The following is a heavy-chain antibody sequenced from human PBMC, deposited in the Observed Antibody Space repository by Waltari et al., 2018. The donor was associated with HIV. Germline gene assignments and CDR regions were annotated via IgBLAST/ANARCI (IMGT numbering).Heavy chain of an antibody. CDR1: GVNFDDYA. V-gene: IGHV3-9*01. CDR2: IRLNSDTI. J-gene: IGHJ3*02. Sequence: EVQLVESGGGWVQPGGSLRITCAACGVNFDDYAIHWVGQVPGKGGEWVSGIRLNSDTIGYADSVKGRFTISRDNAKNSLSLQMNSLRAEDTALYYCAKVGMTAVTSYAIDIWGQGTMVTVSS. CDR3: AKVGMTAVTSYAIDI. D-gene: IGHD4-17*01.